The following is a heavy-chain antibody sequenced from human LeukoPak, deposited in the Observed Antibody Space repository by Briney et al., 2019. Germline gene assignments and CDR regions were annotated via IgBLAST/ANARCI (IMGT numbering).Heavy chain of an antibody. CDR2: IYYSGST. CDR1: GGSISSYY. Sequence: PSEIPSLTCTVSGGSISSYYWSWIRQPPGKGLEWIGYIYYSGSTSYNPSLKSRVTISVDTSKNQFSLNLSAVTAADTAVYYCARQRGCIRGSFYFDYWGQGTLVTVSS. V-gene: IGHV4-59*08. J-gene: IGHJ4*02. D-gene: IGHD2-15*01. CDR3: ARQRGCIRGSFYFDY.